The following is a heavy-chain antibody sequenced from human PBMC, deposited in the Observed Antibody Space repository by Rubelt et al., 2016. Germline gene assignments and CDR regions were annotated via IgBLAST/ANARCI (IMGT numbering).Heavy chain of an antibody. CDR3: ARRVAGTGYSRENWFDP. V-gene: IGHV4-59*08. D-gene: IGHD3/OR15-3a*01. J-gene: IGHJ5*02. CDR2: IHYTGST. CDR1: GDSISTYF. Sequence: QVQLQESGPGLVKPSETLSLTCTVSGDSISTYFWNWIRQPPGKGLEWIGHIHYTGSTNYNPSLQSRVTISADTSKNQVSLGLSSVTAADTAVYYCARRVAGTGYSRENWFDPWGQGTLVTVSS.